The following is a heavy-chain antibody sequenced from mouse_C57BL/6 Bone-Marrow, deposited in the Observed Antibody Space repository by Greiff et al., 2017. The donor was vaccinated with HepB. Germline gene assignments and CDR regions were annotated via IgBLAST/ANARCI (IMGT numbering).Heavy chain of an antibody. Sequence: DVQLQESGPGLAKPSQTLSLTCSVPGYSITSDYWNWIRKFPGNKLEYMGYISYSGSTYYNPSLKSRISITRDTSKNQYYLQLNSVTTEDTATYYCARGFGYYGSSLYYAMDYWGQGTSVTVSS. V-gene: IGHV3-8*01. CDR2: ISYSGST. J-gene: IGHJ4*01. D-gene: IGHD1-1*01. CDR1: GYSITSDY. CDR3: ARGFGYYGSSLYYAMDY.